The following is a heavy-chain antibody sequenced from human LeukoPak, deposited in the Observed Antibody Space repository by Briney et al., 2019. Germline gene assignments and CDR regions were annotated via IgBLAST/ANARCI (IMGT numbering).Heavy chain of an antibody. V-gene: IGHV1-18*01. CDR1: GYTFTSYG. CDR2: ISAYNGNT. CDR3: ARDLSGYCSGGSCSMPGY. J-gene: IGHJ4*02. D-gene: IGHD2-15*01. Sequence: ASVKVSCKASGYTFTSYGISWVRQAPGQGLGWMGWISAYNGNTNYAQKLQGRVTMTTDTSTSTAYMELRSLRSDDTAVYYCARDLSGYCSGGSCSMPGYWGQGTLVTVSS.